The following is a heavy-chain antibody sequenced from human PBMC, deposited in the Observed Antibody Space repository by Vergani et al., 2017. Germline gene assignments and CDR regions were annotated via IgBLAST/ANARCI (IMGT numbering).Heavy chain of an antibody. CDR3: ATKSCGTPGCQIGYFRE. J-gene: IGHJ1*01. CDR2: ISYDGTQK. D-gene: IGHD1-1*01. Sequence: VQLVESGGGLVQPGGSLRLSCAASGFTFSNYSMNWVRQAPGKGLEWVAVISYDGTQKYYADSVKGRFTISRDNSKSTLYLQMNSLRTEDTAVYYCATKSCGTPGCQIGYFREWGQGTLVTVSS. CDR1: GFTFSNYS. V-gene: IGHV3-30*03.